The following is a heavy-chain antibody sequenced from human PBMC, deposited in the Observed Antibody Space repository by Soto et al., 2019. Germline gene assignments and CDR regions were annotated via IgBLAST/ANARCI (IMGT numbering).Heavy chain of an antibody. J-gene: IGHJ4*02. CDR1: GFTVTSYA. V-gene: IGHV3-23*01. CDR3: AKDNGNYGSGTFSH. CDR2: VSGAGDST. Sequence: GGSLRLSCAASGFTVTSYAMSWVRQAPGKGLEWVSLVSGAGDSTHYANSVRGRFTISRDDSKATLYLQMSGLRAEDTAVYYCAKDNGNYGSGTFSHWGQGTLVTVSS. D-gene: IGHD3-10*01.